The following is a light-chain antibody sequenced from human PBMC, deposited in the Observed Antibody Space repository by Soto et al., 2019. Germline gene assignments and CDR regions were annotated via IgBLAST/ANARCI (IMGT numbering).Light chain of an antibody. CDR2: YTS. J-gene: IGLJ3*02. CDR3: LLSYGGARV. V-gene: IGLV7-46*01. Sequence: HAVVTQEPSLTVSPGGTVTLTCGSSTGAVTSGHYPYWFQQKPGQAPRTLIYYTSNKHSWTPARFSGSLLGGKAALTLSGAQPEDEAEHYCLLSYGGARVFGGGTKLTVL. CDR1: TGAVTSGHY.